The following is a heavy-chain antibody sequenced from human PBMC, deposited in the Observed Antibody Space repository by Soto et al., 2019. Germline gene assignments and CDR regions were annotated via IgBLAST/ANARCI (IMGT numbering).Heavy chain of an antibody. D-gene: IGHD1-26*01. J-gene: IGHJ3*02. CDR1: GFSLSDNGVG. Sequence: QITLKESGPTLVKRTQTLTLTCTFSGFSLSDNGVGVGWIRQHPGKALEWLALIYWDDEKIYSPSLKTRLTITKDTSKNQVLLTMTNMDPVDTATYYCAHRLTWDAFDIWGQGTMVTVSS. V-gene: IGHV2-5*02. CDR3: AHRLTWDAFDI. CDR2: IYWDDEK.